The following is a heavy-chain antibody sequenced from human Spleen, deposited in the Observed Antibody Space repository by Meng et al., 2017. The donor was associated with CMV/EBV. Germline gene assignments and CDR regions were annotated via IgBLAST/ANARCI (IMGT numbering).Heavy chain of an antibody. CDR3: ASNRMDRQYRWFDP. D-gene: IGHD1-14*01. Sequence: ASVYTFTGYYIHWVRQAPGQGLEWMGWINPNSGGTNYAQKFQGRVTMTRDTSISTAYMELSRLRSDDTAVYYCASNRMDRQYRWFDPWGQGTLVTVSS. CDR1: VYTFTGYY. CDR2: INPNSGGT. V-gene: IGHV1-2*02. J-gene: IGHJ5*02.